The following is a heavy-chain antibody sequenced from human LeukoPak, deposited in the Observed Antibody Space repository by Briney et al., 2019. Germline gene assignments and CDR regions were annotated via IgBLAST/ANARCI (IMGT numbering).Heavy chain of an antibody. D-gene: IGHD4-23*01. V-gene: IGHV3-30-3*01. CDR2: ISYDGSNK. CDR1: GFTFSSYA. J-gene: IGHJ4*02. Sequence: QTGRSLRLSCAASGFTFSSYAMHWVRQAPGKGLEWVAVISYDGSNKYYADSVKGRFTISRDNSKNTLYLQMNSLRAEDTAVYYCARAPVVTPPDHWGQGTLVTVSS. CDR3: ARAPVVTPPDH.